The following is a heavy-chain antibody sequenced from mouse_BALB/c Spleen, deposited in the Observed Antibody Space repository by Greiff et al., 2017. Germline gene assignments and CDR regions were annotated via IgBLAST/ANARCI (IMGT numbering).Heavy chain of an antibody. CDR3: ARDPPSYGNYLYAMDY. D-gene: IGHD2-10*02. V-gene: IGHV2-9*02. J-gene: IGHJ4*01. CDR1: GFSLTSYG. CDR2: IWAGGST. Sequence: VKLVESGPGLVAPSQSLSITCTVSGFSLTSYGVHWVRQPPGKGLEWLGVIWAGGSTNYNSALMSRLSISKDNSKSQVFLKMNSLQTDDTAMYYCARDPPSYGNYLYAMDYWGQGTSVTVSS.